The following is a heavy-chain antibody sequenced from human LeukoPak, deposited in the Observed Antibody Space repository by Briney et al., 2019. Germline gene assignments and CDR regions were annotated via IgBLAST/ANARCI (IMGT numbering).Heavy chain of an antibody. V-gene: IGHV4-31*03. CDR1: GGSISSGGYY. CDR3: AMMGYYGSGSYYNRYFDL. Sequence: SETLSLTCTVSGGSISSGGYYWSWIRQHPGKGLEWIGYIYYSGSTYYNPSLKSRVTISVDTSKNQFSLKLSSVTAADTAVYYCAMMGYYGSGSYYNRYFDLWGRGTLVTVSS. D-gene: IGHD3-10*01. J-gene: IGHJ2*01. CDR2: IYYSGST.